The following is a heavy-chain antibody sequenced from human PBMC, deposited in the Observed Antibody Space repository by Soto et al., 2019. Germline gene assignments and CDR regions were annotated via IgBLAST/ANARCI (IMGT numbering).Heavy chain of an antibody. J-gene: IGHJ6*02. V-gene: IGHV3-23*01. D-gene: IGHD2-15*01. CDR3: ARLGLTPRPMDV. CDR2: ISGSGGST. CDR1: GFAFSSYA. Sequence: LRLSCAASGFAFSSYAMSWVRQAPGKGLEWVSAISGSGGSTYYADSVKGRFTISRDNSKNTLYLQMNSLRAEDTAVYYCARLGLTPRPMDVWGQGTTVTVSS.